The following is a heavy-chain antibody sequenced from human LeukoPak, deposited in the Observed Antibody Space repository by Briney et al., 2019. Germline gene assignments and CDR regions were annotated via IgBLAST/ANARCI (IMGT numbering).Heavy chain of an antibody. CDR2: IRSKAYGGTT. J-gene: IGHJ6*03. CDR3: TRPAIVVVPAAIRVGGYYYMDV. D-gene: IGHD2-2*01. V-gene: IGHV3-49*04. CDR1: GFTFSSYA. Sequence: QSEGSLRLSCAASGFTFSSYAMSWVRQAPGKGLEWVGFIRSKAYGGTTEYAASVKGRFTISRDDSKSIAYLQMNSLKTEDTAVYYCTRPAIVVVPAAIRVGGYYYMDVWGKGTTVTVSS.